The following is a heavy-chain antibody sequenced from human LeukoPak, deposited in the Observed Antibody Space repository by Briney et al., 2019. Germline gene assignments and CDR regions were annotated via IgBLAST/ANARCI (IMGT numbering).Heavy chain of an antibody. CDR3: ARDRAAGYNWKAYYYYYYMDV. J-gene: IGHJ6*03. Sequence: SETLSLTCTVSGGSISSSSYYWGWIRQPPGKGLEWIGSIYYSGSTYYNPSLKSRVTISVDTSKNQFSLKLSSVTAADTAVYYCARDRAAGYNWKAYYYYYYMDVWGKGTTVTVSS. CDR2: IYYSGST. CDR1: GGSISSSSYY. D-gene: IGHD5-24*01. V-gene: IGHV4-39*07.